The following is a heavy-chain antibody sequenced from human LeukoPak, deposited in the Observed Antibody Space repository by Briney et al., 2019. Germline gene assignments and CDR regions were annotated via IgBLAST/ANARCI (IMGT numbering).Heavy chain of an antibody. CDR3: ARDGESRFYTYYYFMDV. V-gene: IGHV1-18*01. J-gene: IGHJ6*03. Sequence: GASVKVSCKASGYTFSTYGISWVRQAPGQGLEWMGWISGYNGNTKYAQKVQGRVTLTTDTSTSTAYMELRSLTSEDTAVYYCARDGESRFYTYYYFMDVWGNGTTVTVSS. CDR1: GYTFSTYG. D-gene: IGHD2-2*02. CDR2: ISGYNGNT.